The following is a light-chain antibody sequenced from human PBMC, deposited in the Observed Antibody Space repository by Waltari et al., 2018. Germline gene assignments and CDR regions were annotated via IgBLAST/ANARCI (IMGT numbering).Light chain of an antibody. Sequence: DIVLTQSPAILSLSPGERASLACRANQSFTNYLAWYQQKPGQAPRLLIYDTSNRATGIPARFSGSGFGTDFTLTISSLEPEDFAVYYCQQRRDWPLTFGGGTKVEIK. CDR1: QSFTNY. J-gene: IGKJ4*01. V-gene: IGKV3-11*01. CDR3: QQRRDWPLT. CDR2: DTS.